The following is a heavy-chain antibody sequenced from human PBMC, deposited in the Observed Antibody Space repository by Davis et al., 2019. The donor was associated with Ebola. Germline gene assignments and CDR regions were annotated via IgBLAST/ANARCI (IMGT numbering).Heavy chain of an antibody. Sequence: GGSLRLSCTHSVITFSSYAMTWVRQAPGKGLEWVSAISGSGGTTYYAGSVKGRFTVSRDNSKKTMYLQMNSLRAEDTAVYYCARSGLSFGVVKYHYGMDVWGKGTTVTVSS. CDR2: ISGSGGTT. J-gene: IGHJ6*04. V-gene: IGHV3-23*01. D-gene: IGHD3-3*01. CDR3: ARSGLSFGVVKYHYGMDV. CDR1: VITFSSYA.